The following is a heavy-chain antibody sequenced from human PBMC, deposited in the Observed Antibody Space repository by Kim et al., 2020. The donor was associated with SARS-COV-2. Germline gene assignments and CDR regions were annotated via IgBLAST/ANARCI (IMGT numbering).Heavy chain of an antibody. Sequence: SETLSLTCTVSGGSISSYYWSWIRQPPGKGLEWIGYIYYSGSTNYNPSLKSRVTISVDTSKNQFSLKLSSVTAADTAVYYCARHRRYSSKNWFDPWGQGTLVPVSS. J-gene: IGHJ5*02. CDR3: ARHRRYSSKNWFDP. D-gene: IGHD6-13*01. V-gene: IGHV4-59*08. CDR2: IYYSGST. CDR1: GGSISSYY.